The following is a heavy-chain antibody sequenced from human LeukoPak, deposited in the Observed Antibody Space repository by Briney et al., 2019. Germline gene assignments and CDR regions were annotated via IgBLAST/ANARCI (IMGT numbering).Heavy chain of an antibody. CDR2: ISSSSSYI. Sequence: GGSLRLSCAASGFTFSSYSMNWVRQAPGKGLEWVSSISSSSSYIYYADSVKGRFTISRDNAKNSLYLQMNSLRAEDTAVYCCARDLPDSVGSSFDYWGQGTLVTVSS. CDR3: ARDLPDSVGSSFDY. CDR1: GFTFSSYS. V-gene: IGHV3-21*01. J-gene: IGHJ4*02. D-gene: IGHD1-14*01.